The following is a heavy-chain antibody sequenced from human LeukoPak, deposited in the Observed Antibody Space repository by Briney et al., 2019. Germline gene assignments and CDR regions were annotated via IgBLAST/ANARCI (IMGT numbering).Heavy chain of an antibody. V-gene: IGHV1-18*01. J-gene: IGHJ4*02. Sequence: ASVKVSCKASGYTFTSYGISWVRRAPGQGLEWMGWISAYNGNTNYAQKLQGRVTMTTDTSTSTAYMELSRLRSEDTAVYYCATVPKYSSGWFIDYWGQGTLVTVSS. D-gene: IGHD6-19*01. CDR1: GYTFTSYG. CDR2: ISAYNGNT. CDR3: ATVPKYSSGWFIDY.